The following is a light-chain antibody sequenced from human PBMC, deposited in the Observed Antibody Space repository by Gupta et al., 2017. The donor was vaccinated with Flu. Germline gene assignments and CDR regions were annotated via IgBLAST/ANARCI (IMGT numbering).Light chain of an antibody. CDR3: AARNDNLDGWV. CDR2: SND. CDR1: SSNIGSNY. J-gene: IGLJ3*02. V-gene: IGLV1-47*01. Sequence: QAVLTQPPSASGTPGQRFTSSCSGSSSNIGSNYLYWYQHLPGTAPILLIYSNDQRPSGIPDRFSGSKSGTSGSLAISGLRSEDEADYFCAARNDNLDGWVFGGGTKLTVL.